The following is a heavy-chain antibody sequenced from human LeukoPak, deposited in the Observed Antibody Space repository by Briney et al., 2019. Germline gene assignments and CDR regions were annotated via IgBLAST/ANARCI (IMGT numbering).Heavy chain of an antibody. Sequence: GGSLRLSCAASGFTFSSYEMNWVRQAPGKGLEWVSYISSSGSTIYYADSVKGRFTISRDNARNSLDLQMNSLRAEDTAVYYCARGPSGYHNTGGQGTLVTVSS. J-gene: IGHJ4*02. D-gene: IGHD5-12*01. CDR3: ARGPSGYHNT. CDR2: ISSSGSTI. V-gene: IGHV3-48*03. CDR1: GFTFSSYE.